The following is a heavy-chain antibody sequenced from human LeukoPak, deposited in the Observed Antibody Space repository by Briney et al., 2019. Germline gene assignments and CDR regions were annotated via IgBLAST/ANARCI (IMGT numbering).Heavy chain of an antibody. CDR2: ISYDGSNK. Sequence: PGRSLRLSCVASEFTFRSYDMHWVRQAPGKGLEWVAVISYDGSNKYYADSVKGRFTISRDNSKNTLYLQMNSLRAEDTAVYYCAKGTMVHSFDYWGQGTLVTVSS. CDR3: AKGTMVHSFDY. V-gene: IGHV3-30*18. D-gene: IGHD3-10*01. J-gene: IGHJ4*02. CDR1: EFTFRSYD.